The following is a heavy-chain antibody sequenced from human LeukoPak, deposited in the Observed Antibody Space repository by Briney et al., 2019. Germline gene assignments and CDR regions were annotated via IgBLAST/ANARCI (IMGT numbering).Heavy chain of an antibody. V-gene: IGHV3-30-3*01. CDR2: ISYDGSNK. D-gene: IGHD6-13*01. J-gene: IGHJ4*02. Sequence: PGRSLRLSCAASGFTFSSYAMHWVRQAPGKGLEWVAVISYDGSNKYYADSVKGRFTISRDNSKNTLYLQMNSLRAEDTAVYYCAKVAAGFRRSSSSWGGVDYWGQGTLVTVSS. CDR3: AKVAAGFRRSSSSWGGVDY. CDR1: GFTFSSYA.